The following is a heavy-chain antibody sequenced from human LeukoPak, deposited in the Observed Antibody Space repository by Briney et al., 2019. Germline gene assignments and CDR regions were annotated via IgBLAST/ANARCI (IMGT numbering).Heavy chain of an antibody. CDR2: ISYGGSNK. Sequence: PGRSLRLSCAASGFTFSNYDMHWVRQAPGKGLEWVAVISYGGSNKYYADSVKGRFTISRDNSKNTLYLQMNSLRAEDTAVYYCAKNGVMDGMDVWGQGTTVTVSS. J-gene: IGHJ6*02. D-gene: IGHD2-21*01. CDR3: AKNGVMDGMDV. CDR1: GFTFSNYD. V-gene: IGHV3-30*18.